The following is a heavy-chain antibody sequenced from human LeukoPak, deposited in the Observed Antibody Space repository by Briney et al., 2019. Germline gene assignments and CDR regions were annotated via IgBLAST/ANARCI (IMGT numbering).Heavy chain of an antibody. CDR1: GFTFSGYA. J-gene: IGHJ4*02. CDR3: AKDVRRVPATFNDY. CDR2: ISDSGGST. Sequence: GGSLRLSCAASGFTFSGYAMNWVRQAPGKGLEWVSSISDSGGSTYSADSVKGRFTISRDNSKNKLYLQMNSLRAEDTAIYYCAKDVRRVPATFNDYWGQGTLVTVSS. D-gene: IGHD2-2*01. V-gene: IGHV3-23*01.